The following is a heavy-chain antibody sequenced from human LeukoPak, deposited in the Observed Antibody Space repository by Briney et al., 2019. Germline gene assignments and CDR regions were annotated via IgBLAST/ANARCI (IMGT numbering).Heavy chain of an antibody. J-gene: IGHJ4*02. Sequence: SETLSLTCSVSGGSIRSYYWSWIRQPPGKGLEWIGHIYHSGTTSYNPSLKSRVTISVDTSRNQFSLKLNSVTAADTAVYYCAKTVFLPGWHFDSWGQGALVTVSS. CDR2: IYHSGTT. D-gene: IGHD3-9*01. V-gene: IGHV4-59*08. CDR1: GGSIRSYY. CDR3: AKTVFLPGWHFDS.